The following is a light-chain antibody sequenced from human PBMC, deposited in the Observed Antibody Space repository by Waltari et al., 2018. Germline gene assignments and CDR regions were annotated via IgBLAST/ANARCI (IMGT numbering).Light chain of an antibody. CDR2: EVT. Sequence: QSALTQPASVSGSPGQSITISCTGTSSDVGNYNLVSWYQHHPGKVPKHMIYEVTKRPSGISNRFSGSKSGNTASLTISGLQADDEGDYYCCSYAGSRIVVFGGGTKMTVL. CDR3: CSYAGSRIVV. CDR1: SSDVGNYNL. J-gene: IGLJ2*01. V-gene: IGLV2-23*02.